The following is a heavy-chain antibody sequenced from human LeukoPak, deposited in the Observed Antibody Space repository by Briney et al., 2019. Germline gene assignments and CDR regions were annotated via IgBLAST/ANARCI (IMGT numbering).Heavy chain of an antibody. CDR3: AKSYGDYNFHYYYYMDV. D-gene: IGHD4-17*01. J-gene: IGHJ6*03. Sequence: AGGSLRLSCAASGFTFSSYSMNWVRQAPGKGLEWVSSISSSSSYIYYADSVKGRFTISRDNAKNSLYLQMNSLRAEDTAVYYCAKSYGDYNFHYYYYMDVWGKGTTVTISS. V-gene: IGHV3-21*01. CDR2: ISSSSSYI. CDR1: GFTFSSYS.